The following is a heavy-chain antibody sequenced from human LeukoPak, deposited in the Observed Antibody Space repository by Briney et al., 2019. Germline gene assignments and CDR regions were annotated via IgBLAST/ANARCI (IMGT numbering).Heavy chain of an antibody. CDR1: GFTFSSYG. Sequence: SGGSLRLSCAASGFTFSSYGMHWVRQAPGKGLEWVAVISYDGSNKYYADSVKGRFTISRDNSKNTLYLQMNSLRDEDTAVYYCAKEDGTTIFGVVIKDYYYYYGMDVWGQGTTVTVSS. J-gene: IGHJ6*02. CDR2: ISYDGSNK. CDR3: AKEDGTTIFGVVIKDYYYYYGMDV. D-gene: IGHD3-3*01. V-gene: IGHV3-30*18.